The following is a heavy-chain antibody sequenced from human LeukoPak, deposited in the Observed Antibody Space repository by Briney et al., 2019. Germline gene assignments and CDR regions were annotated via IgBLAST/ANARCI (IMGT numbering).Heavy chain of an antibody. Sequence: GASVKVSCKASGYTFTSYYMHWVRQAPGQGLEWMGIINPSGGSTSYAQKFQGRVTITADESTSTAYMELSSLRSEDTAVYYCARGIDVDTAMVTTGYYFDYWGQGTLATVSS. V-gene: IGHV1-46*01. J-gene: IGHJ4*02. D-gene: IGHD5-18*01. CDR1: GYTFTSYY. CDR2: INPSGGST. CDR3: ARGIDVDTAMVTTGYYFDY.